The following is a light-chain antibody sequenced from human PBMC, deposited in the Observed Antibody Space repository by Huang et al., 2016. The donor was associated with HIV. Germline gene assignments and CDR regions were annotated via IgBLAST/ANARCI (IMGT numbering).Light chain of an antibody. J-gene: IGKJ2*01. V-gene: IGKV3-20*01. CDR2: AAS. CDR1: QSLSHSF. Sequence: EVLLTQSPGTLSSSPGERVTVSCRASQSLSHSFIDWYQQRPGQAPRLLIYAASTRASGIPDRFSGSGSGTDFTLTINRLEPSDFAVYYCHQYGTSPYTFGQGTNLDVK. CDR3: HQYGTSPYT.